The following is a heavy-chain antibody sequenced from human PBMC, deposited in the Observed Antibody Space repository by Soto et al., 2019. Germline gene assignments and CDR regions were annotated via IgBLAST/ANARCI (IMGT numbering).Heavy chain of an antibody. V-gene: IGHV4-59*01. Sequence: SETLSLTCTVSGGSISSDYWSWIRQPPGKGLEWIGYIYYGGSTHSNPSLKSRVIISLDTSKNQFSLKLSSVTAADTAVYYCARVWGGAFDIWGQGTMVTVSS. CDR3: ARVWGGAFDI. J-gene: IGHJ3*02. CDR2: IYYGGST. CDR1: GGSISSDY. D-gene: IGHD3-10*01.